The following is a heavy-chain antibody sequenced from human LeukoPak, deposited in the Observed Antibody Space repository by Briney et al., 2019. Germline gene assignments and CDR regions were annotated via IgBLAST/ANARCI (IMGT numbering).Heavy chain of an antibody. D-gene: IGHD3-22*01. CDR2: INHGGST. V-gene: IGHV4-34*01. J-gene: IGHJ4*02. CDR1: GASFSGYY. Sequence: PSETLSLTCAVYGASFSGYYWGWIRQPPGKGREWLGEINHGGSTNYNPSLKSRVTISVDTSKNQFSLKLSSVTAADTAVYYCARGDPYYYDSSGLARGYFDYWGQGTLVTVSS. CDR3: ARGDPYYYDSSGLARGYFDY.